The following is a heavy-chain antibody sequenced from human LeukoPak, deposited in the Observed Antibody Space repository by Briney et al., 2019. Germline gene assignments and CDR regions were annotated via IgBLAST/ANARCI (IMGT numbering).Heavy chain of an antibody. J-gene: IGHJ3*02. CDR2: ISGSGGST. CDR3: AISGYLAAFDI. Sequence: GGSLRLSCAASGFTFSSYEMNWVRQAPGKGLEWVSAISGSGGSTYYADSVKGRFTISRDNSKNTLYLQMNSLRAEDTAVYYCAISGYLAAFDIWGQGTMVTVSS. V-gene: IGHV3-23*01. CDR1: GFTFSSYE. D-gene: IGHD3-22*01.